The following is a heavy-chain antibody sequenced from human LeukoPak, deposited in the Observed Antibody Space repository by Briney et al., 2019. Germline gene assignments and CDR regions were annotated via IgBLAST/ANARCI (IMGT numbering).Heavy chain of an antibody. CDR3: ARHIGLTTRYFDY. Sequence: GESLKISCKGSGYTFTNYWIGWVRQMPGKGLEWMGMIYPGDSDTRYSPSFQGHVTISADKSTTTAYLQWSSLKASDTAMYYCARHIGLTTRYFDYWGQGTLATVSS. CDR1: GYTFTNYW. V-gene: IGHV5-51*01. D-gene: IGHD4/OR15-4a*01. CDR2: IYPGDSDT. J-gene: IGHJ4*02.